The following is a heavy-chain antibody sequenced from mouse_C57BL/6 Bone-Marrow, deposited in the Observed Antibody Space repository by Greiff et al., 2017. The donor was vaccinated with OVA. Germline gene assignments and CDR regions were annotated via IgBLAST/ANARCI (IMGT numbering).Heavy chain of an antibody. CDR2: INPSTGGT. D-gene: IGHD2-4*01. Sequence: VQLQQSGPELVKPGASVKISCKASGYSFTGYYMNWVKQSPEESLEWIGEINPSTGGTTYNQKFKAKATLTVDKSSSTAYMQLKSLTSEDSAVYYCARHYDYDTFAYWGQGTLVTVSA. V-gene: IGHV1-42*01. CDR3: ARHYDYDTFAY. CDR1: GYSFTGYY. J-gene: IGHJ3*01.